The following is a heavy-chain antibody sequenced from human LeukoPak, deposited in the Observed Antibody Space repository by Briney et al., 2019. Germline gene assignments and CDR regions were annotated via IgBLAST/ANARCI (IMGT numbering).Heavy chain of an antibody. V-gene: IGHV3-74*01. CDR3: ARDHDYDSGSYPLDY. J-gene: IGHJ4*02. CDR2: INSDGSST. Sequence: GGSLKLSCAASGFTFSDYWMHWVRQVPGKGLVWVSRINSDGSSTTYADSVRGRFTISRDYAKNTLYLQMNNLRAEYTAFYHCARDHDYDSGSYPLDYWGQGTLVTVSS. D-gene: IGHD3-10*01. CDR1: GFTFSDYW.